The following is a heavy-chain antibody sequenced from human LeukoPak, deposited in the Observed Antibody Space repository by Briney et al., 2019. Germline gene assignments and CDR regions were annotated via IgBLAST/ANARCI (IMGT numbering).Heavy chain of an antibody. CDR2: IIPIFGTA. CDR3: ARMSSGQLLTYYYYMDV. V-gene: IGHV1-69*06. Sequence: SVKVSCKASGGTFSSYAISWVRQAPGQGLECMGGIIPIFGTANYAQKFQDRVTITADKSTSTAYMELSSLRSEDTAVYYCARMSSGQLLTYYYYMDVWGKGTAVTVSS. CDR1: GGTFSSYA. D-gene: IGHD2-2*01. J-gene: IGHJ6*03.